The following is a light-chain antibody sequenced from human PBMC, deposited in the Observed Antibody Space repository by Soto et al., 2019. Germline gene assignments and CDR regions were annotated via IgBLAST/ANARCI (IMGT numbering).Light chain of an antibody. J-gene: IGKJ1*01. CDR1: QSISSW. CDR3: QQYNSYPWT. CDR2: DAS. V-gene: IGKV1-5*01. Sequence: DIQMTHSPSTLSASVGDRVTITCRASQSISSWLAWYQQKPGKAPNLLIYDASSLESGVPSRFSGSGSGTEFTLTISSLQPDDFATYYCQQYNSYPWTFGQGTKVEIK.